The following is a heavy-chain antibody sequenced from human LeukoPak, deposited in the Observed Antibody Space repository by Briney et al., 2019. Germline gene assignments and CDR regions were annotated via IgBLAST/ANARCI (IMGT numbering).Heavy chain of an antibody. Sequence: GGSLRLSCAASGFTFSSYGIHWVRQAPGKGLEWVAVISYDGSNKFYADSVKGRFTISRDNSKNTLYLQMNSLRAEDTAVYYCAKHPSLITMLRGVLKLSYYFDYWGQGTLVTVSS. D-gene: IGHD3-10*01. V-gene: IGHV3-30*18. J-gene: IGHJ4*02. CDR1: GFTFSSYG. CDR2: ISYDGSNK. CDR3: AKHPSLITMLRGVLKLSYYFDY.